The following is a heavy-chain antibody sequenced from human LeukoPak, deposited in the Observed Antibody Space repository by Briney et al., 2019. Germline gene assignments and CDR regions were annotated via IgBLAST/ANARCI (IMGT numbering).Heavy chain of an antibody. CDR1: GFTFSSYG. Sequence: GGSLRLSCAASGFTFSSYGMHWVRQAPGKGLEWVAFIRYDGSNKYYADSVKGRFTISRDNSKNTLYLQMNSLRAEDTAVHYCAKDRVSMVRGVYYYYYYMDVWGKGTTVTVSS. D-gene: IGHD3-10*01. J-gene: IGHJ6*03. V-gene: IGHV3-30*02. CDR2: IRYDGSNK. CDR3: AKDRVSMVRGVYYYYYYMDV.